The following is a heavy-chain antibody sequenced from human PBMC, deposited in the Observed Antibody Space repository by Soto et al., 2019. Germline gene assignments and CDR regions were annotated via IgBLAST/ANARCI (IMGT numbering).Heavy chain of an antibody. J-gene: IGHJ4*02. D-gene: IGHD3-10*01. Sequence: SGTLSLTCTVSGGSISSGGYYWSWIRQHPGKGLEWIGYIYYSGSTFHNPSLRSRVTISVDTSKNQFSLKLTSVTAADTAVYYCGRDRRYGSGSYCLDYWGQGTLVTVS. V-gene: IGHV4-31*03. CDR3: GRDRRYGSGSYCLDY. CDR1: GGSISSGGYY. CDR2: IYYSGST.